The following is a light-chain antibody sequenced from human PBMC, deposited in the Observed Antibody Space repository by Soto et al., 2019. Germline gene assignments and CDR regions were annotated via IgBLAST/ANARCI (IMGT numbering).Light chain of an antibody. Sequence: DIQLTQSPSFLSAFVGDTVTITCRASQAMSTYLAWYQQKPGKVPKLLIRYASTLQSGVPPRFSGGGSGTEFTLTISTLQHDDSGIYYCQQLNGYQLAFGGGTNVEIK. CDR1: QAMSTY. CDR2: YAS. CDR3: QQLNGYQLA. J-gene: IGKJ4*01. V-gene: IGKV1-9*01.